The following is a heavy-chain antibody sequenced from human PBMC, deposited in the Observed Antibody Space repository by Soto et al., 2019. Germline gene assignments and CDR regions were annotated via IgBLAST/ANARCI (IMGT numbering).Heavy chain of an antibody. V-gene: IGHV4-31*03. D-gene: IGHD1-1*01. J-gene: IGHJ6*03. CDR2: IYYSGST. Sequence: PSETLSLTCTVSGGSISSGGYYWSWIRQHPGKGLEWIGYIYYSGSTYYNPSLKSRVTISVDTSKNQFSLKLSSVTAADTAVYYCARGEDDGYYYYMDVWGKGTTVTVSS. CDR3: ARGEDDGYYYYMDV. CDR1: GGSISSGGYY.